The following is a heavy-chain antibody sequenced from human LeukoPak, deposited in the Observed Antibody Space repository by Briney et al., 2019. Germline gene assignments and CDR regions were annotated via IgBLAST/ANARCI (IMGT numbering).Heavy chain of an antibody. D-gene: IGHD6-6*01. CDR2: ISPYSSNT. CDR3: ARPSSSSYHYMDV. J-gene: IGHJ6*03. V-gene: IGHV1-18*01. Sequence: ASVKVSCKISGYNLRSYGISWVRQAPGQGLEWLGWISPYSSNTNYTEKVQHRVTMTTDTSTSTVYMELRSLRSDDTAVYYCARPSSSSYHYMDVWGKGTTVTVSS. CDR1: GYNLRSYG.